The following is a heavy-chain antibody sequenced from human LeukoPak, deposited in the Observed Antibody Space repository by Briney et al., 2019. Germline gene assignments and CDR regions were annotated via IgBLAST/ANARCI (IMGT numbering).Heavy chain of an antibody. CDR1: GFTVSSNY. V-gene: IGHV3-53*01. CDR2: IYSGGST. CDR3: ARVWYDILTGYVDY. D-gene: IGHD3-9*01. J-gene: IGHJ4*02. Sequence: PGGSLRLSCAASGFTVSSNYMSWVRRAPGKGLEWVPVIYSGGSTYYADSVKGRFTISRDNSKNTLYLQMNSLRAEDTAVYYCARVWYDILTGYVDYWGQGTLVTVSS.